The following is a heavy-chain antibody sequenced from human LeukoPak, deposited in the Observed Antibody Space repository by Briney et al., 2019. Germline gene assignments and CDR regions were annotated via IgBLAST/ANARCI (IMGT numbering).Heavy chain of an antibody. J-gene: IGHJ6*03. V-gene: IGHV4-34*01. CDR1: GGSFSGYY. CDR3: ARVVGYCSSISCYFLQNYSFYWSLGYYYYMDV. Sequence: SETLSLTCAVYGGSFSGYYWSWIRQPPGKGLEWIGEINHSRSTNYNPSLKSRVTISVDTSKNQFSLKLSSVTAADTAVYYCARVVGYCSSISCYFLQNYSFYWSLGYYYYMDVWGKGTTVTVSS. D-gene: IGHD2-2*01. CDR2: INHSRST.